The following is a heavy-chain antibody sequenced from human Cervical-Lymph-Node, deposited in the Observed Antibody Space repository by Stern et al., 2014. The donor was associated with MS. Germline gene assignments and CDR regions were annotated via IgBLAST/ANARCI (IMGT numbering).Heavy chain of an antibody. J-gene: IGHJ4*02. CDR1: GLTFSRYG. V-gene: IGHV3-30*18. Sequence: VQLVQSGGGVVQPGRSLRLSCAASGLTFSRYGLHWVRQAPGKGLEGGAVVSSDGSVQYYADSVKGRFTLSRDNSKNMLYLQMNSLRAEDTAVYYCAKENVITGTNAHYSFDYWGQGTLVTVSS. D-gene: IGHD1-20*01. CDR2: VSSDGSVQ. CDR3: AKENVITGTNAHYSFDY.